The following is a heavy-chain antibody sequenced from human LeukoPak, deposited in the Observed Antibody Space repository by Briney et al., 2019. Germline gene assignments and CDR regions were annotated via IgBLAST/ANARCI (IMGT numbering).Heavy chain of an antibody. CDR1: GLTFSSYS. CDR2: ISASGSGT. V-gene: IGHV3-23*01. D-gene: IGHD2-21*02. CDR3: ARDISYCGGDCAPYYFDY. J-gene: IGHJ4*02. Sequence: GGSLRLSCAVSGLTFSSYSMSWVPQAPGEGLYWVSGISASGSGTYYADSLKGRFTISRDNSKNSLYLQMNSLRAEDTAVYYCARDISYCGGDCAPYYFDYWGQGTLVTVSS.